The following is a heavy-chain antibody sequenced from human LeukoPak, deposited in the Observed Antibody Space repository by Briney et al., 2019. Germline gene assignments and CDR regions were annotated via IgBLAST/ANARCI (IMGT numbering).Heavy chain of an antibody. CDR1: GFTFSSYA. CDR3: GKGKSGSYSALFDY. Sequence: PGGSLRLSCAASGFTFSSYAMSWARQPPGEGREWVSSISGSGGSTYYADSVKGRFTISRDNSKNTLYLQMNSLRAEDTAVYYCGKGKSGSYSALFDYWGQGTLATVSS. V-gene: IGHV3-23*01. D-gene: IGHD1-26*01. J-gene: IGHJ4*02. CDR2: ISGSGGST.